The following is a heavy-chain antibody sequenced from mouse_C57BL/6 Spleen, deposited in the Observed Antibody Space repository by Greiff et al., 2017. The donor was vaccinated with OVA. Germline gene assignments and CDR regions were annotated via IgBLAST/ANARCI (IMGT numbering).Heavy chain of an antibody. D-gene: IGHD1-1*01. CDR3: ARSTTVVADWYFDV. CDR1: GYTFTSYW. Sequence: QVQLQQPGTELVKPGASVKLSCKASGYTFTSYWMHWVKQRPGQGLEWIGIINPSNGGTNYNEKFKSKATLTVDKSSSTAYMQLSSLTSEDSAVYYCARSTTVVADWYFDVWGTGTTVTVSS. J-gene: IGHJ1*03. CDR2: INPSNGGT. V-gene: IGHV1-53*01.